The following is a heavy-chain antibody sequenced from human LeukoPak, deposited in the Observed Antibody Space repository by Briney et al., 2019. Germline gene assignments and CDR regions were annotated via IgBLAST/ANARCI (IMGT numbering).Heavy chain of an antibody. CDR3: ASHAAYTSDWRARTFDY. J-gene: IGHJ4*02. D-gene: IGHD6-19*01. CDR1: GFTFTNHG. Sequence: PGGSLRLSCGASGFTFTNHGTSWVREAPGKGLEWVSAISGSGANTYYTDSVRGRSIISRDQSRKTLYLQMNRLRAEDTAIYYCASHAAYTSDWRARTFDYWGQGTLVTVSS. CDR2: ISGSGANT. V-gene: IGHV3-23*01.